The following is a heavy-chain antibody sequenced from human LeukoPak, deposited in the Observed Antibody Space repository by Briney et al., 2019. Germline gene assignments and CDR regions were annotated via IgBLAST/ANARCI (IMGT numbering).Heavy chain of an antibody. CDR3: ARDGDYDSSAQDAFDI. CDR2: IYSGGST. Sequence: GGSLRLSCAASGFTVSSNYMSWVRQAPGKGLEWVSVIYSGGSTYYADSVKGRFTISRDNSKNTLYLQMNSLRAEDTAVYYCARDGDYDSSAQDAFDIWGQGTMVTVSS. J-gene: IGHJ3*02. V-gene: IGHV3-66*01. CDR1: GFTVSSNY. D-gene: IGHD3-22*01.